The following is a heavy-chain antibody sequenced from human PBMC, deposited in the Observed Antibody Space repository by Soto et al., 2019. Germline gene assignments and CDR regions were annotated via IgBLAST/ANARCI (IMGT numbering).Heavy chain of an antibody. CDR2: VYWDDVK. D-gene: IGHD3-22*01. Sequence: QITLKESGPTVVKPTETLTLTCSFSGFSLSTTGLGVGWIRQSPGKALECLAVVYWDDVKRYNPSLKTRLTITKDTPKNQVVLTMTDMNYADTGTYYCARTHNGYFEDFDYWGQGALVTVSS. CDR1: GFSLSTTGLG. V-gene: IGHV2-5*02. CDR3: ARTHNGYFEDFDY. J-gene: IGHJ4*02.